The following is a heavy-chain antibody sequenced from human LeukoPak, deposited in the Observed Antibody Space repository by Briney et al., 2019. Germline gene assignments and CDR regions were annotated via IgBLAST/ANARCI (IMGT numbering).Heavy chain of an antibody. Sequence: GGSLRLSCAASGFTFSSYSMNWVRQAPGKGLEWVSYITGNGNTIYYADSVKGRFTISKDNAKNSLYLQMNSLRAGDTAVYYCVRGTGYSAYDYDFDYWGQGTLVTVSS. J-gene: IGHJ4*02. V-gene: IGHV3-48*01. CDR2: ITGNGNTI. CDR1: GFTFSSYS. D-gene: IGHD5-12*01. CDR3: VRGTGYSAYDYDFDY.